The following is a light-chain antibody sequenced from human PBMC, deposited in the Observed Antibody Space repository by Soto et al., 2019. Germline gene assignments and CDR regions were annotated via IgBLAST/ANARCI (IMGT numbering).Light chain of an antibody. Sequence: EIVMTQSPASLSVSPGDGATLSCRASHTVASNLAGYQQKPGQGPRLLIHGESTSASGVPARVSGSGSGTDFSLTISILRFEDFAVYYYQQYHNWPPQYTFGQGTKLQIK. CDR3: QQYHNWPPQYT. V-gene: IGKV3-15*01. CDR1: HTVASN. CDR2: GES. J-gene: IGKJ2*01.